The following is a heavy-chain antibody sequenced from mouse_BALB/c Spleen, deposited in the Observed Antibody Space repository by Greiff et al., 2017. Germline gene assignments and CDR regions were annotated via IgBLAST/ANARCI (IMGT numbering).Heavy chain of an antibody. CDR3: VRLCLAHWYFDV. V-gene: IGHV10-1*02. Sequence: EVQGVESGGGLVQPKGSLKLSCAASGFTFNTYAMNWVRQAPGKGLEWVARIRSKSNNYATYYADSVKDRFTISRDDSQSMLYLQMNNLKTEDTAMYYCVRLCLAHWYFDVWGAGTTVTVSS. CDR1: GFTFNTYA. J-gene: IGHJ1*01. CDR2: IRSKSNNYAT.